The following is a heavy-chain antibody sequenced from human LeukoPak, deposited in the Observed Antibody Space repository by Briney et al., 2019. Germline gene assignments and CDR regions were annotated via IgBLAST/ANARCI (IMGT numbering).Heavy chain of an antibody. D-gene: IGHD3-22*01. CDR2: IYTSGST. CDR1: GGSISSYY. Sequence: SETLSLTCTVSGGSISSYYWSWIRQPPGKGLEWIGYIYTSGSTNYNPSLKSRVTISVDTSKNQFSLKLSSVTAADTAVYYCARQRRITMIGPRAGRGYYFDYWGQGTLVTVSS. J-gene: IGHJ4*02. V-gene: IGHV4-4*09. CDR3: ARQRRITMIGPRAGRGYYFDY.